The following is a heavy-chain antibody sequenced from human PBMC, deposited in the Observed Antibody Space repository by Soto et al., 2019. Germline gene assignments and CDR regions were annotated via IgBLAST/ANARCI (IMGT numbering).Heavy chain of an antibody. J-gene: IGHJ6*02. CDR3: ARKYYYGSGSYSKKASNNYYYYGMDV. V-gene: IGHV3-21*01. Sequence: GGSLRLSCAASGFTFSSYSMNWVRQAPGKGLEGVSSISSSSSYIYYADSVKGRFTISRDNAKNSLYLPMHSLSAADTAVYYCARKYYYGSGSYSKKASNNYYYYGMDVWGQGTTVTVSS. CDR2: ISSSSSYI. CDR1: GFTFSSYS. D-gene: IGHD3-10*01.